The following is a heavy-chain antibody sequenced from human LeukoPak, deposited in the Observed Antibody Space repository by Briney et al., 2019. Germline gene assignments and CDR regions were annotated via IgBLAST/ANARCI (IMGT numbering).Heavy chain of an antibody. CDR3: AKNVQYSSSPFDY. V-gene: IGHV3-23*01. D-gene: IGHD6-6*01. Sequence: GGSLRLSCAASGFTFSNYAMSWVRQAPGKGLEWVSAIGGSAANTYYADSVKGRFTISRDNSGNTLYLQMNSPRAEDTAVYYCAKNVQYSSSPFDYWGQGTLVTVSS. CDR2: IGGSAANT. J-gene: IGHJ4*02. CDR1: GFTFSNYA.